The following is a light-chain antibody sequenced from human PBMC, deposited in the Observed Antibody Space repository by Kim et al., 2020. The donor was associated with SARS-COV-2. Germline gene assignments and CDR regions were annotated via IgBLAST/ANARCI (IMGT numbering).Light chain of an antibody. J-gene: IGKJ5*01. CDR1: QSVSNNY. CDR2: GAT. V-gene: IGKV3-20*01. Sequence: EIVLTQSPGTLSLSPGERATLSCRASQSVSNNYLAWYQQKPGQAPRLLIYGATSRVTGIPDRFSGSGSGTDFTLTISRLEPEDSAVYYCQQYGSSLVTFGQGTRLEIK. CDR3: QQYGSSLVT.